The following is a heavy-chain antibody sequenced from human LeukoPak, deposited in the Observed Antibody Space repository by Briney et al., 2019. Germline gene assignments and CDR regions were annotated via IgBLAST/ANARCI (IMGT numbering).Heavy chain of an antibody. Sequence: KPGGSLRLSCAASGFTFSDYYMSWIRQAPGKELEWVSYISSSGSTIYYADSVKGRFTISRDNAKNSLYLQMNSLRAEDTAVYYCARVAFSGYCSGGSCPGDYWGQGTLVTVSS. V-gene: IGHV3-11*04. CDR1: GFTFSDYY. D-gene: IGHD2-15*01. CDR2: ISSSGSTI. J-gene: IGHJ4*02. CDR3: ARVAFSGYCSGGSCPGDY.